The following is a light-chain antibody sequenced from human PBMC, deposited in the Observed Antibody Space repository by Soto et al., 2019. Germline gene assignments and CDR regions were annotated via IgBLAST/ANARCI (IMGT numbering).Light chain of an antibody. Sequence: QSALTQPPSASGSPGQSVTISCTGTSSDVGSYKYVSWYQQHPGKAPKLMIYEVSRRPSGVPDRFSGSKSGNTASLTVSGLQAEDEADYYCSSYAASNNVIFGGGTKVTVL. CDR1: SSDVGSYKY. V-gene: IGLV2-8*01. CDR2: EVS. CDR3: SSYAASNNVI. J-gene: IGLJ2*01.